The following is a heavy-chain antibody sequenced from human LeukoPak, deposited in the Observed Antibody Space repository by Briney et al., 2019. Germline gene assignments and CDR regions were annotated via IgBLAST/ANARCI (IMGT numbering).Heavy chain of an antibody. J-gene: IGHJ3*02. D-gene: IGHD3-22*01. CDR2: ISGSGGST. CDR1: GFTFSSYA. Sequence: GGSLRLSCAASGFTFSSYAMSWVRQAPGKGLEWVSAISGSGGSTYYADSVKGRFTISRDNSKNTLYLQMNSLRAEDTAVYYCAKDLRYYDSSGYYTKASDAFDIWGQGTVVTVSS. CDR3: AKDLRYYDSSGYYTKASDAFDI. V-gene: IGHV3-23*01.